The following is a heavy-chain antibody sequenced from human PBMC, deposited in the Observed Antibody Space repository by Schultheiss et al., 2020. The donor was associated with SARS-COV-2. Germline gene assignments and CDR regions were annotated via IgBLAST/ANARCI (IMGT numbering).Heavy chain of an antibody. Sequence: ASVKVSCKASGYTFTGYYMHWVRQAPGQGLEWMGWINPNSGGTNYAQKFQGWVTMTRDTSISTAYMELSRLRSDDTAVYYCARENRELTYYYGMDVWGQGTTVTVSS. CDR1: GYTFTGYY. CDR2: INPNSGGT. J-gene: IGHJ6*02. D-gene: IGHD1-14*01. CDR3: ARENRELTYYYGMDV. V-gene: IGHV1-2*04.